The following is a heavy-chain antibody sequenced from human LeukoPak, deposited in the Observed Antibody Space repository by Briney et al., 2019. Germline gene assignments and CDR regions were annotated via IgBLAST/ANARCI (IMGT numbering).Heavy chain of an antibody. Sequence: GGSLRLSCAASGFTFSSYSMNWVRQAPGKGLEWVSYISSSSSTIYYADSVKGRFTISRDNAKNSLYLQMNSLRAEDTAVYYCARDPVLVPAALPDYWGQGTLVTVSS. CDR1: GFTFSSYS. CDR2: ISSSSSTI. D-gene: IGHD2-2*01. CDR3: ARDPVLVPAALPDY. V-gene: IGHV3-48*01. J-gene: IGHJ4*02.